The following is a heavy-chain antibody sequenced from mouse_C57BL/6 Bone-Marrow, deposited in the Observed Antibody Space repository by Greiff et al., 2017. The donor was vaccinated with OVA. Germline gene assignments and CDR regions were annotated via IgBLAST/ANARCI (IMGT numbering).Heavy chain of an antibody. V-gene: IGHV2-2*01. CDR3: ARNYSNGFAY. CDR1: GFSLTSYG. Sequence: VMLVESGPGLVQPSQSLSITCTVSGFSLTSYGVHWVRQSPGKGLEWLGVIWSGGSTDYNAAFISRLSISKDNSKSQVFFKMNSLQADDTAIYYCARNYSNGFAYWGQGTLVTVSA. CDR2: IWSGGST. J-gene: IGHJ3*01. D-gene: IGHD2-5*01.